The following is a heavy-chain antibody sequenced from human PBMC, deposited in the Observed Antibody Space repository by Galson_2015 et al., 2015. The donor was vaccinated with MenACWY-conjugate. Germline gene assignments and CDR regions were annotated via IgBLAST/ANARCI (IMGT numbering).Heavy chain of an antibody. Sequence: SVKVSCKASGYTFTSYGINWVRQAPGQGLEWMGWISAYNGNTNYAQKLQGGVTMTTDTSTSTAYMELSSLRSEDTAVYYCARDLERVAYDSSGRRVNWFDPWGQGTLVTVSS. J-gene: IGHJ5*02. D-gene: IGHD3-22*01. CDR2: ISAYNGNT. CDR3: ARDLERVAYDSSGRRVNWFDP. V-gene: IGHV1-18*01. CDR1: GYTFTSYG.